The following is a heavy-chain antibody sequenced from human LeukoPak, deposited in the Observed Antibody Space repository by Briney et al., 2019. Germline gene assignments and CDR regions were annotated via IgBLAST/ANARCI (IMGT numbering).Heavy chain of an antibody. CDR3: ARGVNGYNLDDYYYYYMDV. Sequence: GASVKVSCKASGYTFTSYGISWVRQAPGQGLEWMGWISAYNGNTNYAQKLQGRVTMATDTSTTTAYMELRSLRSDDTALYYCARGVNGYNLDDYYYYYMDVWGKGTTVTVSS. CDR2: ISAYNGNT. V-gene: IGHV1-18*01. CDR1: GYTFTSYG. J-gene: IGHJ6*03. D-gene: IGHD5-24*01.